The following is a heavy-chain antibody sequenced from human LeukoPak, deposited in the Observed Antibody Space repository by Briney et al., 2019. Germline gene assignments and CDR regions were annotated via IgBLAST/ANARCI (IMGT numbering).Heavy chain of an antibody. Sequence: SETLSLTCAVYGGSFSGYYWSWIREPPGKGLKWSGEFNHSGSTNYNPSLKSPVTISVDTSKNQFSLKLSSVTAADTAVYYCASEVRYFDWSHRFDPWGQGTLVTVSS. V-gene: IGHV4-34*01. CDR1: GGSFSGYY. D-gene: IGHD3-9*01. CDR2: FNHSGST. J-gene: IGHJ5*02. CDR3: ASEVRYFDWSHRFDP.